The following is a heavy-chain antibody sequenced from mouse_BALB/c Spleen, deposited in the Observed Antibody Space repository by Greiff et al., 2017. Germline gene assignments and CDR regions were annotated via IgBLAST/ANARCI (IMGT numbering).Heavy chain of an antibody. CDR1: GYTFTSYW. CDR2: INPSTGYT. D-gene: IGHD1-1*01. J-gene: IGHJ3*01. Sequence: QVQLQQSGAELAKPGASVKMSCKASGYTFTSYWMHWVKQRPGQGLEWIGYINPSTGYTEYNQKFKDKATLTADKSSSTAYMQLSSLTSEDSAVYYCARNFYYYGSTLAYWGQGTLVTVSA. CDR3: ARNFYYYGSTLAY. V-gene: IGHV1-7*01.